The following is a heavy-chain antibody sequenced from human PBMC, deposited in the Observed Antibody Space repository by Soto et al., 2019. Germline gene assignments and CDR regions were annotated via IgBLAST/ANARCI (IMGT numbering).Heavy chain of an antibody. J-gene: IGHJ4*02. CDR3: ARSIAVAGLNY. V-gene: IGHV3-30-3*01. CDR1: GFTFSTYA. Sequence: GGSLRLSCAASGFTFSTYAVHWVRQAPGKGLEWVAVISNDESKKYYANSVKGRFTISRDNSNNTGYLQMNSLRREDTAIYYCARSIAVAGLNYWGPGTLVTVSS. CDR2: ISNDESKK. D-gene: IGHD6-19*01.